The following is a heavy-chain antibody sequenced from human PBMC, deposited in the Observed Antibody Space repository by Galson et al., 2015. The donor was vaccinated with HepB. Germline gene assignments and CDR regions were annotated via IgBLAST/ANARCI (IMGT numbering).Heavy chain of an antibody. CDR1: GFTFSDYY. Sequence: SLRLSCAASGFTFSDYYMTWIRRAPGQGLEWISHISSGSSYTNYADSVKGRFTISRDNAKKSLYLQMNSLRAEDTGVYYCARELVSSGWYLGDWGQGTLVTVSS. CDR3: ARELVSSGWYLGD. V-gene: IGHV3-11*05. D-gene: IGHD6-19*01. J-gene: IGHJ4*02. CDR2: ISSGSSYT.